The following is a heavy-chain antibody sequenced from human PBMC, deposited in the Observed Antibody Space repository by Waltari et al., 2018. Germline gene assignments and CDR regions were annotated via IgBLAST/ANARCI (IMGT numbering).Heavy chain of an antibody. CDR1: GYTFTSYG. CDR2: ISAYNGNT. CDR3: ARDQAYYYDSSGPGGAFDI. Sequence: QVQLVQSGAEVKKPGASVKVSCKASGYTFTSYGISWVRQAPGQGLEWMGWISAYNGNTNYAQKLQGRVTMTTDTSTSTAYMELRSLRSDDTAVYYCARDQAYYYDSSGPGGAFDIWGQGTMVTVSS. J-gene: IGHJ3*02. D-gene: IGHD3-22*01. V-gene: IGHV1-18*01.